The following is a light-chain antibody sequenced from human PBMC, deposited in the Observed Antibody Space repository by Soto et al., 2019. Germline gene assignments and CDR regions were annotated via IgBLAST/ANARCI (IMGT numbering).Light chain of an antibody. CDR1: QSVSSSY. Sequence: EIVFTQSPCTLSLSPGERATLSCRASQSVSSSYLAWYQQKPGQAPRLLIYGASTRATGIPARFSGSGSGTEFTLTISSLQSEDFAVYYCQQYNNWPPLTFGGGTKVDIK. CDR2: GAS. J-gene: IGKJ4*01. V-gene: IGKV3D-15*01. CDR3: QQYNNWPPLT.